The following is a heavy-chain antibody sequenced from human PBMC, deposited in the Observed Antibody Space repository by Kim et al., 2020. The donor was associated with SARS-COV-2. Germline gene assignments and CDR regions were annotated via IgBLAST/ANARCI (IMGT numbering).Heavy chain of an antibody. CDR2: IKSKTDGGTT. Sequence: GGSLRLSCAASGFTFSNAWMSWVRQAPGKGLEWVGRIKSKTDGGTTDYAAPVKGRFTISRDDSKNTLYLQMNSLKTEDTAVYYCTTDILWFGELFIDPWGQGTLVTVSS. D-gene: IGHD3-10*01. J-gene: IGHJ5*02. CDR1: GFTFSNAW. V-gene: IGHV3-15*01. CDR3: TTDILWFGELFIDP.